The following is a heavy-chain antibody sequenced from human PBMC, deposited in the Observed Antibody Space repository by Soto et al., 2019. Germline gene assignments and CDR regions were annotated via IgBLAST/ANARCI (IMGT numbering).Heavy chain of an antibody. D-gene: IGHD6-19*01. Sequence: ASVKVSCKASGYTFTNYYMHWVRQAPGQGLEWVGIINPSGGSTTYAQRFQGRVTMTRDTSTSTVYMELNSLRSEDTAVYYCARDGDNSGWSNLRVNWFDHWGQGTLVTVSS. CDR2: INPSGGST. J-gene: IGHJ5*02. CDR1: GYTFTNYY. V-gene: IGHV1-46*01. CDR3: ARDGDNSGWSNLRVNWFDH.